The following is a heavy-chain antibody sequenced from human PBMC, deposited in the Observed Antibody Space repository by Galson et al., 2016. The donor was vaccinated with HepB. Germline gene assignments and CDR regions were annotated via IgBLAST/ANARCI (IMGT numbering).Heavy chain of an antibody. Sequence: SVKVSCKASGYTFTSYGLSWVRQAPGQGLEWMGWIGAYHGNAKYAQNLQGRVTMTADTSTSTAYMELRSLRSDDTAVYYCARVDTMGRGDIITRYLDLWGRGTLVTVSS. J-gene: IGHJ2*01. CDR2: IGAYHGNA. CDR3: ARVDTMGRGDIITRYLDL. CDR1: GYTFTSYG. V-gene: IGHV1-18*01. D-gene: IGHD3-10*01.